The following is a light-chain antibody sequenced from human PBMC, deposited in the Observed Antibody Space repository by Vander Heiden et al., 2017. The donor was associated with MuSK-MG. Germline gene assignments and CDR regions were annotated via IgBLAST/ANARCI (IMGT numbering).Light chain of an antibody. V-gene: IGLV2-14*01. J-gene: IGLJ3*02. CDR3: SSYTSSARV. CDR1: RSAVVGCNY. CDR2: DVS. Sequence: QSALTPPASVSGSPARSIPIPSTGTRSAVVGCNYVCCYQQHPGKAPKLMIDDVSNRPSGVSNRFSGSKSGNTASLTSSGLQAEDEADYYCSSYTSSARVFGGGTKLTVL.